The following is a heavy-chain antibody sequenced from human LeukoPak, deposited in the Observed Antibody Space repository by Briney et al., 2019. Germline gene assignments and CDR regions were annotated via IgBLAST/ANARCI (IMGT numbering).Heavy chain of an antibody. CDR2: INHSGIT. CDR1: SYSIRSDYY. J-gene: IGHJ4*02. D-gene: IGHD3-22*01. Sequence: SETLSLTCTVSSYSIRSDYYWGWIRQTLGKGLEWIASINHSGITYYNPSLKSRVTISVDMSKNQFSLKLTSVTAADTAVYYCGRDRPSGYYDYWGQGILVTVSS. V-gene: IGHV4-38-2*02. CDR3: GRDRPSGYYDY.